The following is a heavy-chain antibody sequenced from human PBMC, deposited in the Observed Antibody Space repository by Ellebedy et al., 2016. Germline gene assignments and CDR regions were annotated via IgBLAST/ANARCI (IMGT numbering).Heavy chain of an antibody. Sequence: SETLSLTCAVYGGSFSGYYWSWIRQPPGKGLEWIGEINHSGSTNYNPSLKSRVTISVDTSKNQFSLKLSSVTAADTAVYYCARAPMVRGVMTSGAFDIWGQGTMVTVSS. D-gene: IGHD3-10*01. J-gene: IGHJ3*02. V-gene: IGHV4-34*01. CDR2: INHSGST. CDR1: GGSFSGYY. CDR3: ARAPMVRGVMTSGAFDI.